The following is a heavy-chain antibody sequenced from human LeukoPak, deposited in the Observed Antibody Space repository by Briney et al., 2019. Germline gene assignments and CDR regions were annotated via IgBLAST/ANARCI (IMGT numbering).Heavy chain of an antibody. CDR3: ARGFSGVVARD. J-gene: IGHJ4*02. CDR2: IKHDGST. CDR1: GFTFSSYT. V-gene: IGHV4-34*01. D-gene: IGHD2-15*01. Sequence: PGGSLRLSCAASGFTFSSYTMNWVRQPPGKGLEWIGEIKHDGSTNYNPSLKSRVTMSLDTSKNQFFLNLNSVTAADTAVYYCARGFSGVVARDWGQGTLVTVSS.